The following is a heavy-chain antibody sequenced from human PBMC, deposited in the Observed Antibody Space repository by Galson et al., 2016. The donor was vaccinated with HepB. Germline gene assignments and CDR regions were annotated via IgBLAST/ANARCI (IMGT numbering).Heavy chain of an antibody. CDR2: ISNDGNNK. V-gene: IGHV3-30*03. CDR1: GXTFSSYG. Sequence: RLSCAASGXTFSSYGMHWVRQAPGKGLDWVAVISNDGNNKYYADSVKGRFTISRDNSKNTLYLQMNSPRPEDXSLYYCAGAFDFWGQGILVTVSS. J-gene: IGHJ4*02. CDR3: AGAFDF. D-gene: IGHD3-16*01.